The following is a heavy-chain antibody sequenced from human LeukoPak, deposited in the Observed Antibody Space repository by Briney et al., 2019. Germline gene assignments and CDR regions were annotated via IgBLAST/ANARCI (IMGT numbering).Heavy chain of an antibody. CDR1: GYTFTGYY. V-gene: IGHV1-2*02. J-gene: IGHJ6*03. D-gene: IGHD2-2*02. Sequence: GASVKVSGKASGYTFTGYYMHWVRQAPGQGLEWMGWINPNSGGTNYAQKFQGRVTMTRDTSISTAYMELSRLRSDDTAVYYCASGEPADIYYYYMDVWGKGTTVTVSS. CDR3: ASGEPADIYYYYMDV. CDR2: INPNSGGT.